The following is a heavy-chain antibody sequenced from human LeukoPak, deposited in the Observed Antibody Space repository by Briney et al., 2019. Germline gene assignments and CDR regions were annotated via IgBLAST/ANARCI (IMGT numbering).Heavy chain of an antibody. CDR1: GFTFSSYW. J-gene: IGHJ4*02. CDR2: IKQDGSEK. Sequence: PGGSLRLSCAASGFTFSSYWMSWVRQAPGKGLERVANIKQDGSEKYYVDSVKGRFTISRDNAKNSLYLQMNSLRAEDTAVYYCARDRIFGVVIGSWQNFDYWGQGTLVTVSS. D-gene: IGHD3-3*01. V-gene: IGHV3-7*01. CDR3: ARDRIFGVVIGSWQNFDY.